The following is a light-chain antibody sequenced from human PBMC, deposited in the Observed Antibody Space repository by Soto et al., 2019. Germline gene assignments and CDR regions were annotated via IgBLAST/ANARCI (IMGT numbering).Light chain of an antibody. CDR1: QSINNNY. CDR2: GSS. J-gene: IGKJ2*01. V-gene: IGKV3-20*01. CDR3: HQYGSSPPYT. Sequence: EVVLTQSPGTLSLSPGERATLSCRGSQSINNNYLAWYQQRPGQAPRLLIYGSSDRATGIPDRFSGSGSGTDFTHTISRLEPEDFEVYYCHQYGSSPPYTFGQGTKLEI.